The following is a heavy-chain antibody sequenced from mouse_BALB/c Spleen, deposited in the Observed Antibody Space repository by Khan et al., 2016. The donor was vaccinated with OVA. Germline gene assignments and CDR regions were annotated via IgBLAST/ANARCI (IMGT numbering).Heavy chain of an antibody. V-gene: IGHV3-2*02. J-gene: IGHJ3*01. D-gene: IGHD2-4*01. Sequence: QLEESGPGLVKPSQSLSLTCTVTGYSITSEYAWNWIRQFPGNKLEWMGYINYSGNTRFNPSLKSRASITRDTSKNQFFLQLNSVTTEDTATYYCARKDYDDYDPFPYWGQGTLVTVSA. CDR1: GYSITSEYA. CDR2: INYSGNT. CDR3: ARKDYDDYDPFPY.